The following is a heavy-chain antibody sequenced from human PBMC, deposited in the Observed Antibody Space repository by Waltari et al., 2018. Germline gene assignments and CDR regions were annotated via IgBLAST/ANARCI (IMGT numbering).Heavy chain of an antibody. V-gene: IGHV1-18*01. CDR3: ARDTGRYSSSPDDFDY. D-gene: IGHD6-13*01. J-gene: IGHJ4*02. CDR1: GYTFTSYG. CDR2: ISANNGNT. Sequence: QVQLVQSGAEVKKPGASVKVSCKASGYTFTSYGISWVRQAPGQGLEWMGWISANNGNTNYAQKIQGRVTMTTDTSTSTAYMGLRSLRSDDTAVYYCARDTGRYSSSPDDFDYWGQGTLVTVSS.